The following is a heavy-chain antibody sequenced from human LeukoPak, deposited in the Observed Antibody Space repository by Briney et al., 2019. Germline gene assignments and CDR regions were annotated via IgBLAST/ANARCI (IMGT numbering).Heavy chain of an antibody. CDR1: GGSFSGYY. J-gene: IGHJ4*02. CDR3: EEMATGY. V-gene: IGHV4-34*01. D-gene: IGHD5-24*01. CDR2: INHSGST. Sequence: SETLSLTRAVYGGSFSGYYWSWIRQPPGKGLEWIGEINHSGSTNYNPSLKSRVTISVDTSKNQFSLKLSSVTAADTAVYYCEEMATGYWGQGTLVTVSS.